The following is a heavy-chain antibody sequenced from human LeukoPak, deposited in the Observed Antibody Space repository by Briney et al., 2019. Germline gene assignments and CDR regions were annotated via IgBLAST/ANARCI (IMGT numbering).Heavy chain of an antibody. Sequence: GASVKVSCKASGYTFTSYGISWVRQAPGQGLEWMGWISAYNGNTNYAQKLQGRVTMTTDTSTSTAYMELRSLRSDDTAVYYCARDSVVVVPAAIMGANYCYYYYMDVWGKGTTVTVSS. CDR3: ARDSVVVVPAAIMGANYCYYYYMDV. J-gene: IGHJ6*03. V-gene: IGHV1-18*01. D-gene: IGHD2-2*02. CDR2: ISAYNGNT. CDR1: GYTFTSYG.